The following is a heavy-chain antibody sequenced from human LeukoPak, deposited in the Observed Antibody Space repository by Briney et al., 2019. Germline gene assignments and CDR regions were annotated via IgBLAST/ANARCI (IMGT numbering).Heavy chain of an antibody. J-gene: IGHJ4*02. CDR3: ARAIVEVPAANDY. Sequence: ASVKGSCKASGDTFTGYYRHWVRQAPGQGLEWMGWINPNSGGTNYAQKFQGRVTMTRDTSISTAYMELSRLRSDDTAVYYCARAIVEVPAANDYWGQGTLVTVSS. CDR2: INPNSGGT. CDR1: GDTFTGYY. V-gene: IGHV1-2*02. D-gene: IGHD2-2*01.